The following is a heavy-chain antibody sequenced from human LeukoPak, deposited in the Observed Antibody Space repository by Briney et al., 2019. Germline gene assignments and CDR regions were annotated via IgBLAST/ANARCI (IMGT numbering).Heavy chain of an antibody. CDR2: IKQDGRDK. D-gene: IGHD3-22*01. J-gene: IGHJ4*02. CDR1: GFTFSFHW. Sequence: PGGSLRLSCAASGFTFSFHWMSRVRQAPGKGLEWVANIKQDGRDKYYVDSVKGRFTISRDNPKNSLYLQMNSLRAEDTAVYFCARHSNKYDYDSSGHYRGFDYWGQGTLVSVSS. V-gene: IGHV3-7*01. CDR3: ARHSNKYDYDSSGHYRGFDY.